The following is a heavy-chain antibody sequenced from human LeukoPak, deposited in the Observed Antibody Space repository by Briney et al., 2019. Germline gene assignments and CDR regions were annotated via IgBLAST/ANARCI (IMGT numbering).Heavy chain of an antibody. CDR3: AGYCSSTSCLDY. Sequence: GGSLRLSFAVSGFTFSSYAMSWVRQAPGKGLEWVSAISGSGGSTYYADSVKGRSTISRDNSKNTLYLQMNSLRAEDTAVYYCAGYCSSTSCLDYWGQGTLVTVSS. D-gene: IGHD2-2*01. CDR2: ISGSGGST. J-gene: IGHJ4*02. CDR1: GFTFSSYA. V-gene: IGHV3-23*01.